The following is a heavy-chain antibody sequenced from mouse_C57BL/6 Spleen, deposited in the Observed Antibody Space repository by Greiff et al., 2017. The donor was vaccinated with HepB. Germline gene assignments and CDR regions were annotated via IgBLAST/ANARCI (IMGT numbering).Heavy chain of an antibody. Sequence: EVKVVESGGGLVKPGGSLKLSCAASGFTFSSYAMSWVRQTPEKRLEWVATISDGGSYTYYPDNVKGRFTISRDNAKNNLYLQMSHLKSEDTAMYYFARGNDYDLYYFDYWGQGTTLTVSS. V-gene: IGHV5-4*03. CDR3: ARGNDYDLYYFDY. CDR1: GFTFSSYA. J-gene: IGHJ2*01. D-gene: IGHD2-4*01. CDR2: ISDGGSYT.